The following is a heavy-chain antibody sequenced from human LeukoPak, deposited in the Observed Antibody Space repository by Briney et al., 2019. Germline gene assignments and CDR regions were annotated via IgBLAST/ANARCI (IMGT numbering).Heavy chain of an antibody. CDR3: AKGSKAVLFTRDHYMDI. Sequence: GGSLRLSCAASGFTFSSYDIHWVRQAPGKGLEWVAFIRYDGSNKYYADSVRGRFTISRDNSKNTLYLQMNSLRAEDTAVYFCAKGSKAVLFTRDHYMDIWGKGTTVTISS. CDR1: GFTFSSYD. CDR2: IRYDGSNK. J-gene: IGHJ6*03. V-gene: IGHV3-30*02. D-gene: IGHD6-19*01.